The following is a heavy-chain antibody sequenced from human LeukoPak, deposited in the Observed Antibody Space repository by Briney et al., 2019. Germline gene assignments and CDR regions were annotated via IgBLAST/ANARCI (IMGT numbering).Heavy chain of an antibody. CDR1: GGSISSYY. CDR3: ARSPDILTGPRDYYYYYGMDV. CDR2: IYYSGST. V-gene: IGHV4-59*08. J-gene: IGHJ6*02. Sequence: SETLSLTCTVSGGSISSYYWSWIRQPPGKGLEWIGYIYYSGSTHYNPSLKSRVTISVDTSKNQFSLKLSSVTAADTAVYYCARSPDILTGPRDYYYYYGMDVWGQGTTVTVSS. D-gene: IGHD3-9*01.